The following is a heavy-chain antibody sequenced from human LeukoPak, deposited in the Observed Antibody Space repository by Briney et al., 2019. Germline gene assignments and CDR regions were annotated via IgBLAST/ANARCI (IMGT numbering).Heavy chain of an antibody. J-gene: IGHJ4*02. CDR2: ISISGVST. CDR1: GFALTSYD. CDR3: AKDDHGGSGWRDYFDY. Sequence: GGSLRLSCAASGFALTSYDMSWVRQAPGQGLEWVSSISISGVSTYYADSVKGRFTISRDNSKNTLYLQMNSLRAEDTAVYYCAKDDHGGSGWRDYFDYWGQGTLVTVSS. V-gene: IGHV3-23*01. D-gene: IGHD6-19*01.